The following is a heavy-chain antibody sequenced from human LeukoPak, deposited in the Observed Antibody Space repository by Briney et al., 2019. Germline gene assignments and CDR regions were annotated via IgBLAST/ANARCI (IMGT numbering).Heavy chain of an antibody. CDR3: ARGPYVPFPNWYFDL. D-gene: IGHD3-10*02. CDR2: ISYDGNHK. Sequence: GGSLRLSCAASGFTFSAYALHWVRQAPGKGLEWVAVISYDGNHKFYADSVKGRFTISRDNSENTLDVQMNSLRAEDTAVYYCARGPYVPFPNWYFDLWGRGTLVTVSS. J-gene: IGHJ2*01. V-gene: IGHV3-30-3*01. CDR1: GFTFSAYA.